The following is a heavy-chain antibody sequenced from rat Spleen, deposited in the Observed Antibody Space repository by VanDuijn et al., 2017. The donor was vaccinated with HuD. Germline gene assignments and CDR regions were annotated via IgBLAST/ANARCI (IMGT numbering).Heavy chain of an antibody. J-gene: IGHJ2*01. CDR2: ISSGGST. V-gene: IGHV2-6*01. D-gene: IGHD1-2*01. CDR1: GFSLTNFH. Sequence: QVQLKESGPGLVQPSQTLSLTCTVSGFSLTNFHVTWVRQPPGKGLEWIAAISSGGSTYYNSALKSRLSISRDTSKSQVFLKMNSLQTDDTAIYFCTRSGYYYSSYVPFFDYWGQGVMVTVSS. CDR3: TRSGYYYSSYVPFFDY.